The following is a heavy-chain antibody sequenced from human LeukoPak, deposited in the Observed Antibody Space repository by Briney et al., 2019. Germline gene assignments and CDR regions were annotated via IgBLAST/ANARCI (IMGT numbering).Heavy chain of an antibody. CDR1: SGSFRTNH. CDR2: IYASGST. J-gene: IGHJ4*02. D-gene: IGHD3-3*01. V-gene: IGHV4-4*07. CDR3: ARGSDYGDY. Sequence: PSETLSLNCTVSSGSFRTNHWHWIRQPTGKGLEWIARIYASGSTNYNPSFKGRVTMSVDTSKNQLSLRLSSVTAADTAVYYCARGSDYGDYWGQGTLVTVSS.